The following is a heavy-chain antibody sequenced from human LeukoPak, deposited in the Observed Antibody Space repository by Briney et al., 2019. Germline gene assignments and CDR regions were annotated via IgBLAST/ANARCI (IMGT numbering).Heavy chain of an antibody. CDR3: AGCYCSSTSCYNWFDP. D-gene: IGHD2-2*01. Sequence: ASVKVSCKASGGTFSSYTISWVRQAPGQGPEWMGRIIPILGIANYAQKFQGRVTITADKSTSTAYMELSSLRSEDTAVYYCAGCYCSSTSCYNWFDPWGQGTLVTVSS. CDR2: IIPILGIA. J-gene: IGHJ5*02. V-gene: IGHV1-69*02. CDR1: GGTFSSYT.